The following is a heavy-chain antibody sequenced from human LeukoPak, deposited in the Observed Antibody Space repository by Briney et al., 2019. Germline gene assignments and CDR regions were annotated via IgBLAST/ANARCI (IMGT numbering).Heavy chain of an antibody. CDR3: ARGRYYMDV. CDR2: ISSSSSTI. CDR1: GFTFSHYW. V-gene: IGHV3-48*04. J-gene: IGHJ6*03. Sequence: PGGSLRLSCAASGFTFSHYWMNWVRQAPGKGLEWVSYISSSSSTIYYADSVKGRFTISRDNAKNSLYLQMNSLRAEDTAVYYCARGRYYMDVWGKGTTVTVSS.